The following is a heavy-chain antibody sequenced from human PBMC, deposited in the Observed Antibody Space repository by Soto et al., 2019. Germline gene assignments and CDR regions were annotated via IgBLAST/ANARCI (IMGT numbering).Heavy chain of an antibody. J-gene: IGHJ4*02. V-gene: IGHV3-23*01. CDR2: SSATGSGT. CDR1: GFTFSSYG. CDR3: AKDRRAGGNYGFYSDF. D-gene: IGHD1-7*01. Sequence: EMQLLESGGGLVQPGGSLRLSCAVSGFTFSSYGMTWVRQAPGKGLEWISFSSATGSGTYYADSVKGRFTISRDNSKNTLYLQMTSRGADDTAVYYCAKDRRAGGNYGFYSDFWGQGALVIVSS.